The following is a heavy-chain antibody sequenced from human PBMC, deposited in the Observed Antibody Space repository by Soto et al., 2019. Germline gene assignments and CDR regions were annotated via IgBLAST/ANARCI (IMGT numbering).Heavy chain of an antibody. Sequence: GGSLRLSCAASGFTFSSYGMHWVRQAPGKGLEWVAVIWYDGSNKYYADSVKGRFTISRDNSKNTLYLQMNSLRAEGTAVYYCARDRIPGDYGEIGMDWGQGTLVTVSS. CDR3: ARDRIPGDYGEIGMD. D-gene: IGHD4-17*01. V-gene: IGHV3-33*01. CDR1: GFTFSSYG. CDR2: IWYDGSNK. J-gene: IGHJ4*02.